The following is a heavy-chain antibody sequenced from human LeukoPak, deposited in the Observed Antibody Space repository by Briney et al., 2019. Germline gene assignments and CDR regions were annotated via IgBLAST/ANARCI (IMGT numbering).Heavy chain of an antibody. D-gene: IGHD2-2*01. V-gene: IGHV3-64*01. Sequence: GGSLRLSCAASGFTFSSYAMHWVRQAPGKGLEYVAAISTNGDSTYYANSVKGRFTISRDNSKNTPYLQMGSLRVEDMAVYYCARWGSTSCYDYWGQGTLVTVSS. CDR1: GFTFSSYA. J-gene: IGHJ4*02. CDR2: ISTNGDST. CDR3: ARWGSTSCYDY.